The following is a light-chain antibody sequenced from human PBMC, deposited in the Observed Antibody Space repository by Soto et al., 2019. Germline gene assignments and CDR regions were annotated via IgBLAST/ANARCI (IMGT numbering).Light chain of an antibody. CDR2: GAS. Sequence: EIVMTQSPATLSVSPGERDTLSCRASQSVSSNFPWYQQKPGQAPRLLIYGASTRATGIPARFSGSGSGTEFTLTISSLQSEDFAVYYCQQYNNWPPFTFGPGTKVDIK. V-gene: IGKV3-15*01. CDR3: QQYNNWPPFT. J-gene: IGKJ3*01. CDR1: QSVSSN.